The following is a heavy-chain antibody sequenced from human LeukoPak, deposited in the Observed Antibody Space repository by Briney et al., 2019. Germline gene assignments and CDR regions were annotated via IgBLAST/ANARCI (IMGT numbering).Heavy chain of an antibody. CDR1: GFTFSSYA. CDR3: ANGGEMVTIDY. J-gene: IGHJ4*02. CDR2: ISASGGST. D-gene: IGHD5-24*01. V-gene: IGHV3-23*01. Sequence: GGSLRLSCAASGFTFSSYAMNWVRQAPWKGLEWVSSISASGGSTYYADSVKGRFTISRDNSKNTLYLQMNSLRAEDTAVYYCANGGEMVTIDYWGQGTLVTVSS.